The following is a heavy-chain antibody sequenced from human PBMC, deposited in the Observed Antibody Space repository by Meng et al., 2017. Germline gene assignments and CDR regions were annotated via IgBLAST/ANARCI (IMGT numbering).Heavy chain of an antibody. CDR3: ARVSSSWRDPTDY. CDR1: GFSFSSYG. Sequence: GESLKISCAASGFSFSSYGMSWVRQAPGKGLEWVSYISSSGSTIYYADSVKGRFTISRDNAKNSLYLQMNSLRAEDTAVYYCARVSSSWRDPTDYWGQGTLVTVS. V-gene: IGHV3-48*04. D-gene: IGHD6-13*01. J-gene: IGHJ4*02. CDR2: ISSSGSTI.